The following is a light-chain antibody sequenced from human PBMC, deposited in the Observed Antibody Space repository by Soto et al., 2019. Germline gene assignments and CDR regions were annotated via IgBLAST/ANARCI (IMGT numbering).Light chain of an antibody. CDR2: GAS. CDR1: ESISSSY. CDR3: QQYGSSPGT. Sequence: EIVLTQSPGTLSLSPGERATLSCRATESISSSYLAWYQQKPGQAPRLLIYGASSRATGIPDRFSGSGSGTDFTLTISGLEPEDFAGYYCQQYGSSPGTFGQGTKVDIK. J-gene: IGKJ1*01. V-gene: IGKV3-20*01.